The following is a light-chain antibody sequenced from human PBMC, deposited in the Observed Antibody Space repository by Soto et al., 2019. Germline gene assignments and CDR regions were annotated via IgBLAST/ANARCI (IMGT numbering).Light chain of an antibody. V-gene: IGKV3D-20*01. J-gene: IGKJ1*01. CDR1: QSVGTY. CDR2: DSS. CDR3: QQYGTSPWT. Sequence: IVLTQSPATLSLSPGERATLSCGASQSVGTYIAWYKQKPGLAPRLVMFDSSTRATGIPDRFSGSGSGTDFTLTISRLEPEDFAVYYCQQYGTSPWTFGQGTKVDI.